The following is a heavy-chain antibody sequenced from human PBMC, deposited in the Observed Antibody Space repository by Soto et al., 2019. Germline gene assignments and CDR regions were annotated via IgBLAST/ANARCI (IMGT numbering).Heavy chain of an antibody. Sequence: SETLSVTCAVYGGSFSGYYWSWIRQPPGKGLEWIGEINHSGSTNYNPSLKSRVTISVDTSKNQFSLKLSSVTAADTAVYYCARPQQLGGQYYFDYWGQGTLVTVSS. D-gene: IGHD6-13*01. CDR2: INHSGST. V-gene: IGHV4-34*01. CDR1: GGSFSGYY. CDR3: ARPQQLGGQYYFDY. J-gene: IGHJ4*02.